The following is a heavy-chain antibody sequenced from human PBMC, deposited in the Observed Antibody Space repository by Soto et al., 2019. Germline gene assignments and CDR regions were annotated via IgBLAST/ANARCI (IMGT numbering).Heavy chain of an antibody. J-gene: IGHJ4*02. CDR2: IYYSGST. CDR3: ARESRGYYYDSAPLDY. Sequence: SETLSLTCTVSGGSISSGDYYWSWIRQPPGKGLEWIGYIYYSGSTYYNPSLKSRVTISVGTSKNQFSLKLSSVTAADTAVYYCARESRGYYYDSAPLDYWGQGTLVTVSS. CDR1: GGSISSGDYY. V-gene: IGHV4-30-4*01. D-gene: IGHD3-22*01.